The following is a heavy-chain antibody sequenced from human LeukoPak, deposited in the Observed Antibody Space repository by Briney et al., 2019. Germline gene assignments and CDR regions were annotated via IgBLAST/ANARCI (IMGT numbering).Heavy chain of an antibody. J-gene: IGHJ5*02. CDR1: GGSFSGYY. V-gene: IGHV4-34*01. CDR3: ARDSGTTGEVKFDP. CDR2: INHSGST. D-gene: IGHD3-10*01. Sequence: SETLSLTCAVYGGSFSGYYCSWIRQPPGKGLEWIGEINHSGSTNYNPSLKSRVTMSVDTSKNQFSLKLSSVTAADTAVYYCARDSGTTGEVKFDPWGQGTLVTVSS.